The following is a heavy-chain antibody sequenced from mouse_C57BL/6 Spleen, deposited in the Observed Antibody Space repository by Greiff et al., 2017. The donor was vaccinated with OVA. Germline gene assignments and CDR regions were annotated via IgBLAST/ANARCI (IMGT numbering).Heavy chain of an antibody. CDR2: INYDGSST. Sequence: DVQLQESEGGLVQPGSSMKLSCTASGFTFSDYYMAWVRQVPEKGLEWVANINYDGSSTYYLDSLKSRFIISRDNAKNILYLQMSSLKSDDTATYYCARAYDYDHWYFDVWGTGTTVTVSS. J-gene: IGHJ1*03. CDR3: ARAYDYDHWYFDV. V-gene: IGHV5-16*01. CDR1: GFTFSDYY. D-gene: IGHD2-4*01.